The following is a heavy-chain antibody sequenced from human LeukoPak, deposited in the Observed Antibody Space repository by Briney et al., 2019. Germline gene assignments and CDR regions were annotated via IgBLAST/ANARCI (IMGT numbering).Heavy chain of an antibody. Sequence: PGGSLRLSCAASGFTVSRSYMTWVRQAPGKGLEWVSVIYSGDTTYYVDSVKGRFTFSRDNSKNTVYLLMNSLRAEDTAVYYCAKDIRGSTSEEDVWGKGTTVTVSS. CDR2: IYSGDTT. D-gene: IGHD2-2*01. J-gene: IGHJ6*04. CDR3: AKDIRGSTSEEDV. V-gene: IGHV3-66*01. CDR1: GFTVSRSY.